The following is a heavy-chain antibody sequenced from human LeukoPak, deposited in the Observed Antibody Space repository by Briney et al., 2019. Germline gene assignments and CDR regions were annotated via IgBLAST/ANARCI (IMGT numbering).Heavy chain of an antibody. CDR1: GSTFNTYS. D-gene: IGHD3-22*01. J-gene: IGHJ4*02. Sequence: GGSLRLSCAVSGSTFNTYSMNWVRQAPGKGLEWVSSISGGSDYIYYADSVKGRFSISRDNARNSLYLQMISLRAEDTALYYCARDPYDSSWGLCYFDYWGQGNLVTVSS. V-gene: IGHV3-21*01. CDR3: ARDPYDSSWGLCYFDY. CDR2: ISGGSDYI.